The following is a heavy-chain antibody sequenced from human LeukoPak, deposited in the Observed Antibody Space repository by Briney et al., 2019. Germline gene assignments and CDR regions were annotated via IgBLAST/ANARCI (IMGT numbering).Heavy chain of an antibody. J-gene: IGHJ4*02. V-gene: IGHV3-74*01. Sequence: WGSLRLSCAASGFTFSDYWMLWVRQAPGKGLVWVSRIDGDGSGTTYADSVKGRFTISRDNAKNTLYLQMSSLRGEDTAVYYCARAAYSSSPDYWGQGTMVTVSS. CDR1: GFTFSDYW. CDR2: IDGDGSGT. D-gene: IGHD6-6*01. CDR3: ARAAYSSSPDY.